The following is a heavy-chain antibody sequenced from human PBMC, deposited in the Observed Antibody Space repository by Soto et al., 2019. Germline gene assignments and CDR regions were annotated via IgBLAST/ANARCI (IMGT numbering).Heavy chain of an antibody. CDR1: GYTLTSYG. D-gene: IGHD2-2*01. CDR2: ISAYNGNT. J-gene: IGHJ4*02. CDR3: SREDPPSCN. Sequence: QVQLVQSGAEVKKTGASVKVSCKASGYTLTSYGISWVRQAPGQGLEWRGWISAYNGNTNYAQKIQGRLTMTTDTTTSPAYMQLRSLRSDDTAGYYCSREDPPSCNWGQGTLVTVS. V-gene: IGHV1-18*01.